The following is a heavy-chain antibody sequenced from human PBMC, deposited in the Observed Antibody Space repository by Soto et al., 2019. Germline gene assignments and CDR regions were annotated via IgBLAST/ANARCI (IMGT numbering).Heavy chain of an antibody. J-gene: IGHJ6*02. CDR2: ISSSSSTI. D-gene: IGHD2-8*02. V-gene: IGHV3-48*02. CDR3: AREGRRVVSYYYYYGMDV. Sequence: GSLRLSCAASGFTFSSYSMNWVRQAPGKGLEWVSYISSSSSTIYYADSVKGRFTISRDNAKNSLYLQMNSLRDEDAAVYYCAREGRRVVSYYYYYGMDVWGQGTTVTVSS. CDR1: GFTFSSYS.